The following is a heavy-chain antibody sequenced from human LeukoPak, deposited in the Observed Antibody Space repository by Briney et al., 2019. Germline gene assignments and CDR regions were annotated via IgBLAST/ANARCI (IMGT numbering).Heavy chain of an antibody. D-gene: IGHD3-9*01. CDR3: AKDKSGDYDILTGLYGGLDY. V-gene: IGHV3-30*02. Sequence: PGGSLRLSCAASGSTFSGSAMHWVRQAPGKGLEWVAFIRYDGSNKYYADSVKGRFTISRDNSKNTLYLQMNSLRAEDTAVYYCAKDKSGDYDILTGLYGGLDYWGQGTLVTVSS. CDR2: IRYDGSNK. CDR1: GSTFSGSA. J-gene: IGHJ4*02.